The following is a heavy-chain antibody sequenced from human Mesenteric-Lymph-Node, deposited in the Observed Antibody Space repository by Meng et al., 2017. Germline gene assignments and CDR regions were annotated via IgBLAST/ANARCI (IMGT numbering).Heavy chain of an antibody. D-gene: IGHD1-7*01. V-gene: IGHV4-61*01. J-gene: IGHJ5*02. CDR1: GGSVSSGSYY. CDR3: ATKMSGFGNYIS. CDR2: IYYSGST. Sequence: SETLSLTCTVSGGSVSSGSYYWSWIRQPPGKGLEWIGYIYYSGSTNYNPSLKSRVTISVDTSKNQFSLKLSSVTAADTAVYYCATKMSGFGNYISWGQGTLVTVSS.